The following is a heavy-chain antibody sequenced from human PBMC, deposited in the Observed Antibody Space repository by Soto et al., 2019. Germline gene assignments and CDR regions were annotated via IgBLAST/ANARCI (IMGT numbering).Heavy chain of an antibody. CDR3: ARAVVTPYYYYYDGMDV. V-gene: IGHV2-5*02. J-gene: IGHJ6*02. D-gene: IGHD2-21*02. CDR2: IYWDDDK. CDR1: GFSLSTSGVG. Sequence: QITLKESGPTLVKPTQTLTLTCTFSGFSLSTSGVGVGWIRQPPGKALEWLELIYWDDDKRYSPSLKSRLTSTKDNSKNQVVLTMTKMDPGDTATYYCARAVVTPYYYYYDGMDVWGQGTTVTVSS.